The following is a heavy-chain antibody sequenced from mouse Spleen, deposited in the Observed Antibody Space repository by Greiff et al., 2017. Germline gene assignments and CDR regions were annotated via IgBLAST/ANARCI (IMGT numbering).Heavy chain of an antibody. CDR2: ISDGGSYT. Sequence: EVHLVESGGGLVKPGGSLKLSCAASGFTFSSYAMSWVRQTPEKRLEWVATISDGGSYTYYPDNVKGRFTISRDNAKNNLYLQMSHLKSEDTAMYYCARDGFGNYPYYFDYWGQGTTLTVSS. J-gene: IGHJ2*01. CDR3: ARDGFGNYPYYFDY. CDR1: GFTFSSYA. V-gene: IGHV5-4*01. D-gene: IGHD2-1*01.